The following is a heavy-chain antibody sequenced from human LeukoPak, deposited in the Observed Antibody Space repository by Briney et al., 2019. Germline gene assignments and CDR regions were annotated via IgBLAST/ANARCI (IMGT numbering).Heavy chain of an antibody. CDR1: GYTFTSYG. CDR2: ISAYNGNT. J-gene: IGHJ4*02. Sequence: ASVKVSCKASGYTFTSYGISWVRQAPGQGLEWMGWISAYNGNTNYAQKLQGRVTMTTDTSTSTAYMELRSLRSDDTAVYYCARDRSGVISMVPGVKSSRTYDYWGQGILVTVSS. V-gene: IGHV1-18*01. D-gene: IGHD3-10*01. CDR3: ARDRSGVISMVPGVKSSRTYDY.